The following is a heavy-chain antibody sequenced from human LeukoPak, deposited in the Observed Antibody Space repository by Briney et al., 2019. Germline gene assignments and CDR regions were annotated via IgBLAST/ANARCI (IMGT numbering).Heavy chain of an antibody. D-gene: IGHD2-15*01. Sequence: SETLSLTCTVSGGSISSFYWSWIRQPPGKGLEWIGYIYYSGSTNYNPSLKSRVTISVDTSKNQFSLKLSSVTAADTAVYYCASEDRVSYFDYWGQGTLVSVSS. J-gene: IGHJ4*02. CDR2: IYYSGST. V-gene: IGHV4-59*01. CDR1: GGSISSFY. CDR3: ASEDRVSYFDY.